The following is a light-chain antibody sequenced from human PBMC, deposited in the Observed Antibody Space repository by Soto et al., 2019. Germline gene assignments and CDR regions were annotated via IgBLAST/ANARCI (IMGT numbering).Light chain of an antibody. V-gene: IGLV2-14*01. CDR3: SSYTLRNTLVL. CDR2: EVS. CDR1: SSDVGGYNF. J-gene: IGLJ3*02. Sequence: QSALTQPASVSGSPGQSITISCIGTSSDVGGYNFVSWYQQHPGKAPRLIIYEVSSRPSGVSYRFSSSKSGNTASLTISGLQAEDEADYYCSSYTLRNTLVLFGGGTKLTVL.